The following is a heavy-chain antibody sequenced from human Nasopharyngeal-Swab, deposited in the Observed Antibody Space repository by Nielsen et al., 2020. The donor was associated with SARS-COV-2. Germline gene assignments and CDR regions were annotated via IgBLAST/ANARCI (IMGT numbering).Heavy chain of an antibody. CDR3: ARDSSSSWLDAFDI. CDR2: IYYSGST. D-gene: IGHD6-13*01. CDR1: GGSISSYY. Sequence: SETLSPTCTVSGGSISSYYWSWIRQPPGKGLEWIGYIYYSGSTNYNPSLKSRVTISVDTSKNQFSLKLSSVTAADTAVYYCARDSSSSWLDAFDIWGQGTMVTVSS. V-gene: IGHV4-59*01. J-gene: IGHJ3*02.